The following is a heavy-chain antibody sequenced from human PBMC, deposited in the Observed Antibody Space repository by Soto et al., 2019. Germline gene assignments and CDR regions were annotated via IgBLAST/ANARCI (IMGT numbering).Heavy chain of an antibody. J-gene: IGHJ5*02. CDR1: GFTFSSYG. CDR3: ARGYTSGYPSNWFDT. Sequence: QVQLVESGGGVVQPGRSLRLSCAASGFTFSSYGMHWVRQAPGKGLEWVAVISYDGSKKYYADSVKGRFTISRDNSKNTLYLQMDSLRDEDTAVYYCARGYTSGYPSNWFDTWGQGTLVTVSS. D-gene: IGHD3-3*01. V-gene: IGHV3-30*03. CDR2: ISYDGSKK.